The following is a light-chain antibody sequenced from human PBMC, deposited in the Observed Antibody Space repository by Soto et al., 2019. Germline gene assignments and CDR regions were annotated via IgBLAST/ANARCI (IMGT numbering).Light chain of an antibody. V-gene: IGKV3-20*01. CDR1: QGLXRH. CDR2: GAS. CDR3: QQYGSSPPT. J-gene: IGKJ1*01. Sequence: IVLTQSPGTLSLSPGERSTLSCRASQGLXRHLVWYQQKPGQGPRFLXDGASSRATGTPDRLSGSGSGTDFTLTINRMEPEDFALYYCQQYGSSPPTVGQGTKVDIK.